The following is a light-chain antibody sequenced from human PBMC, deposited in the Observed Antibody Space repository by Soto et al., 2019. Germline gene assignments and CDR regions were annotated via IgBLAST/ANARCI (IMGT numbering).Light chain of an antibody. CDR2: VTS. J-gene: IGKJ4*01. Sequence: DIQMTQSPSSLSASVGDRVTITCRASQSISSYLNWYQQKPVKAPKLLISVTSTLQSGVPSRFSGSASGTAFTLIISSLQPEDFATYYCQQSYNTPLTFGGGTKVEVK. CDR3: QQSYNTPLT. CDR1: QSISSY. V-gene: IGKV1-39*01.